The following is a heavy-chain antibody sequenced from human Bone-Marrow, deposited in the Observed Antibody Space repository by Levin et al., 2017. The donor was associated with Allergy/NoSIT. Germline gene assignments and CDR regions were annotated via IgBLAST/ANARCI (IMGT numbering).Heavy chain of an antibody. Sequence: MPSETLSLTCTVTGDSISSSYWHWIRQPPGMGLEWIGLISYYGSTDYDPSLKSRVTMSLDTSKNQFSLRLTSVTAADTAVYYCARAFPQEGRGAFDLWGRGTLVTVSS. CDR1: GDSISSSY. D-gene: IGHD3-10*01. CDR2: ISYYGST. J-gene: IGHJ2*01. V-gene: IGHV4-59*01. CDR3: ARAFPQEGRGAFDL.